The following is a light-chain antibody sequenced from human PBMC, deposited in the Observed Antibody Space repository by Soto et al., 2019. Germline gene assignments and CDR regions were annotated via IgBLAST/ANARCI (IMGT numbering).Light chain of an antibody. V-gene: IGKV1-27*01. CDR2: ATS. CDR3: QKYYTAPLT. Sequence: DVQMTQSPSSLSAFVGDRVTITCRASQGIAPYLAWFQQKPGKVPKLLIYATSTFQPRVPSRFSRSGSGTDFTLTISSLQPEEVATYYWQKYYTAPLTFSGGTKVEIK. J-gene: IGKJ4*01. CDR1: QGIAPY.